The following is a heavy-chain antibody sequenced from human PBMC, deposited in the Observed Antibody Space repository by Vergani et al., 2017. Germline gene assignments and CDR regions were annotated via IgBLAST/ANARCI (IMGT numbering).Heavy chain of an antibody. V-gene: IGHV3-30*18. CDR1: GFTFSSYG. CDR3: AKDTTLHYDILTGYLRGGMDV. Sequence: QVQLVESGGGVVQPGRSLRLSCAASGFTFSSYGMHWVRQAPGKGLEWVAVISYDGSNKYYADSVKGRFTISRDNSKNTLYLQMNSLRAEDTALYYCAKDTTLHYDILTGYLRGGMDVWGQGTTVTVSS. J-gene: IGHJ6*02. D-gene: IGHD3-9*01. CDR2: ISYDGSNK.